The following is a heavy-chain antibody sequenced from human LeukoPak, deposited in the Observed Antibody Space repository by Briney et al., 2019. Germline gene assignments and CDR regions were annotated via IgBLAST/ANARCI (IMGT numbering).Heavy chain of an antibody. CDR2: IYTSGST. J-gene: IGHJ3*02. CDR3: ARIPSHAKDDAFDI. CDR1: GDSISFYY. V-gene: IGHV4-4*07. Sequence: SETLSLTCTVSGDSISFYYWNWIRQPAGKGLEWIGRIYTSGSTDYNPSLKSRVTLSVDTSKHQFSLRLSSVTAADTAVYYCARIPSHAKDDAFDIWGQGTMVTVSS.